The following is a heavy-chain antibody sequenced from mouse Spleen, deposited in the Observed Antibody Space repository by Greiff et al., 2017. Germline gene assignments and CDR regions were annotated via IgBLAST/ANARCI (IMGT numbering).Heavy chain of an antibody. CDR2: IHPSDSDT. J-gene: IGHJ3*01. V-gene: IGHV1-74*01. CDR3: AIGNYDYDGGFAY. CDR1: GYTFTSYW. D-gene: IGHD2-4*01. Sequence: VKLQQPGAELVKPGASVKVSCKASGYTFTSYWMHWVKQRPGQGLEWIGRIHPSDSDTNYNQKFKGKATLTVDKSSSTAYMQLSSLTSEDSAVYYCAIGNYDYDGGFAYWGQGTLVTVSA.